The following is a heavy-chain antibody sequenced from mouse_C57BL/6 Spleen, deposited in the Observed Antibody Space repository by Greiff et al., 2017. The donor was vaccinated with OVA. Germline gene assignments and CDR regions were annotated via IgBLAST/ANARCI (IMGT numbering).Heavy chain of an antibody. D-gene: IGHD1-1*01. Sequence: EVKLLESGPGMVKPSQSLSLTCTVTGYSITSGYDWHWIRHFPGNKLEWMGYISYSGSPNYNPSLKSRISITHDTSKNHFFLKLNSVTTEDTATYYCARANYYGSFDYWGQGTTLTVSS. CDR2: ISYSGSP. CDR3: ARANYYGSFDY. CDR1: GYSITSGYD. J-gene: IGHJ2*01. V-gene: IGHV3-1*01.